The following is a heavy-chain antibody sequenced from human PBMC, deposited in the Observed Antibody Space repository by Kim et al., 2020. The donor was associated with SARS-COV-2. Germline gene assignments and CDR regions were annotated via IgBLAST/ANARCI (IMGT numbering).Heavy chain of an antibody. J-gene: IGHJ5*01. V-gene: IGHV3-53*01. CDR3: AREGAVAGHIDS. CDR2: IYSAGST. Sequence: GGSLRLSCVASGFTVSTNNMNWVRQAPGKGLEWFSLIYSAGSTYYADSVTSRFTISRDNSKNTLYLQMNSLRAEDTAMYYCAREGAVAGHIDSWGHGTLVT. CDR1: GFTVSTNN. D-gene: IGHD6-19*01.